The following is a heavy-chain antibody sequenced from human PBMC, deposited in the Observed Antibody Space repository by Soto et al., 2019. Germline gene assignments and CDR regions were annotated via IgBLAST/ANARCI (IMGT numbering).Heavy chain of an antibody. CDR3: ARDPVGYSSSSADY. J-gene: IGHJ4*02. D-gene: IGHD6-6*01. V-gene: IGHV4-38-2*02. CDR1: CYSISSGYY. Sequence: SETLSLTCAVSCYSISSGYYWGWIRQPPGKGLEWIGSIYHSGSTYYNPSLKSRVTISVDTSKNQFSLKLSSVTAADTAVYYCARDPVGYSSSSADYWGQGTLVTVSS. CDR2: IYHSGST.